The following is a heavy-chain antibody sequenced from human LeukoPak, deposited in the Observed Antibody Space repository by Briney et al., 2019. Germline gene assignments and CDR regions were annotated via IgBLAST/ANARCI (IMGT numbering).Heavy chain of an antibody. CDR2: ISYDGGNK. CDR3: VKVAKYYYGSETYYFFEQ. V-gene: IGHV3-30*18. J-gene: IGHJ4*02. CDR1: GFTFSSYG. Sequence: PGGSLRLSCAASGFTFSSYGMHWVRQAPGKGLEWVAVISYDGGNKYYADSVKGRFTISRDNSKNTLYLQMNSLRVEDTAIYYCVKVAKYYYGSETYYFFEQWGQGTPVTASS. D-gene: IGHD3-10*01.